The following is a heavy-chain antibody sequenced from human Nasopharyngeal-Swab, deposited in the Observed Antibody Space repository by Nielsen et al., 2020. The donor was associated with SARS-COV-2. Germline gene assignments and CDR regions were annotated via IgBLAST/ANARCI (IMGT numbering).Heavy chain of an antibody. CDR2: VRYDGSNK. J-gene: IGHJ3*02. V-gene: IGHV3-30*02. CDR1: GFTGSSYS. CDR3: AKDGAYDTMIVVVIKGPAFDI. Sequence: GGARRLSWAATGFTGSSYSMHRDGKARGKGQEWVGLVRYDGSNKYYADSVKGRFTISRDNSKNTLYLQMNSLRAEDTAVYYCAKDGAYDTMIVVVIKGPAFDIWGQGTMVTVSS. D-gene: IGHD3-22*01.